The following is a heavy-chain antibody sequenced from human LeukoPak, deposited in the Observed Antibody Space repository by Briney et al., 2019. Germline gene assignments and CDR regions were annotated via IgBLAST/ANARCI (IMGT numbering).Heavy chain of an antibody. D-gene: IGHD6-13*01. V-gene: IGHV1-18*01. J-gene: IGHJ4*02. CDR2: ISPYIGNT. CDR3: ARGEYELVGDY. CDR1: GYTFSSHS. Sequence: ASVKVSCKTSGYTFSSHSMNWVRQAPGQGLEWMGWISPYIGNTNYAQKLQGRVTLTTDISTSTAYMEVRSLRSDDTAVYYCARGEYELVGDYWGQGTLVTVSS.